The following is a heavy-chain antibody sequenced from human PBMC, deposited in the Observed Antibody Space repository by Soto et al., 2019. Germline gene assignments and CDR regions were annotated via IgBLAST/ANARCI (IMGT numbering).Heavy chain of an antibody. CDR2: ISSGSNTI. CDR3: VRGSGGRPDY. CDR1: GFTFSSYS. J-gene: IGHJ4*02. Sequence: EVQVVESGGGLVQPGGSLRLSCAASGFTFSSYSMNWVRQAPGKGLEWVSYISSGSNTIYYADSVKGRFTISRDNAKNSLYLQMNGLRAEDTAVYYCVRGSGGRPDYWGQGTLVTVSS. D-gene: IGHD6-6*01. V-gene: IGHV3-48*01.